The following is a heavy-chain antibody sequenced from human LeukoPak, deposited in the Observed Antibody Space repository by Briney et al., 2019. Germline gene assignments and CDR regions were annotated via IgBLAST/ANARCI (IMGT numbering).Heavy chain of an antibody. CDR2: IYYTGST. V-gene: IGHV4-39*01. CDR3: ASPTVN. Sequence: SETLSLTCTVSGGSISSSDYYWGWIRQPPGKGLEWIGSIYYTGSTYYNPFLQSRVSISVDTSKNQFSLKLSSVTAADTAVYYCASPTVNWGQGTLVTVSS. J-gene: IGHJ4*02. CDR1: GGSISSSDYY. D-gene: IGHD1-1*01.